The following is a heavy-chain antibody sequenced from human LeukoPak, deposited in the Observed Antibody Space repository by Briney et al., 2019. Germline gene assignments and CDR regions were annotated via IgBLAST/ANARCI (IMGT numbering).Heavy chain of an antibody. Sequence: GGSLRLSCAASGFTVSSNYMSWVRQAPGKGLEWVSVIYSGGSTYYADSVKGRFTISRDNSKNTLYLQMNSLRAEDTAVYYCAREGDYYDSSGYYYGAYWGQGTLVTVSS. CDR3: AREGDYYDSSGYYYGAY. V-gene: IGHV3-53*01. J-gene: IGHJ4*02. D-gene: IGHD3-22*01. CDR1: GFTVSSNY. CDR2: IYSGGST.